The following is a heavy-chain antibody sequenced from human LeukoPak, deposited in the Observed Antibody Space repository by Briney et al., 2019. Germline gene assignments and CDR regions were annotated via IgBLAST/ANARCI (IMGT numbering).Heavy chain of an antibody. J-gene: IGHJ4*02. V-gene: IGHV3-30-3*01. CDR3: ARGNYYGSGNYYTLDYFGY. CDR2: TSYDGSNK. CDR1: GFTFNKYA. D-gene: IGHD3-10*01. Sequence: GGSLRLSCAASGFTFNKYAMHWVRQAPGKGLEWVAVTSYDGSNKNDADSEKGRFTISSDNSNNTLYLQINSLRDEDTAVYFCARGNYYGSGNYYTLDYFGYWGRGILVTVSS.